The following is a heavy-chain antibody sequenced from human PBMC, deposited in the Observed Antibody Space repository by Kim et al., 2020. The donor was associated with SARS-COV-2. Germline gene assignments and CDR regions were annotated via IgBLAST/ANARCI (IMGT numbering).Heavy chain of an antibody. J-gene: IGHJ4*02. D-gene: IGHD4-4*01. Sequence: ADSVKGRFTISRDNAKNSLYLQMNSLGAEDTAVYYCARDSFDYSNYEVDYWGQGTLVTVSS. CDR3: ARDSFDYSNYEVDY. V-gene: IGHV3-48*01.